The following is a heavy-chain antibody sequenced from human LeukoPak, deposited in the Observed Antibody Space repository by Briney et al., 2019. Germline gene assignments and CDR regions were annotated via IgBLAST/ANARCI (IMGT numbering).Heavy chain of an antibody. CDR1: GGSISSYY. J-gene: IGHJ4*02. CDR3: ARLLPSSGHDY. D-gene: IGHD6-19*01. CDR2: IYYSGST. Sequence: SETLSLTCTVSGGSISSYYWSWIRQPPGKGLEWIGYIYYSGSTNYNPSLKSRVTVSVDTSKNQFSLKLSSVTAADTAVYYCARLLPSSGHDYWGQGTLVTVSS. V-gene: IGHV4-59*08.